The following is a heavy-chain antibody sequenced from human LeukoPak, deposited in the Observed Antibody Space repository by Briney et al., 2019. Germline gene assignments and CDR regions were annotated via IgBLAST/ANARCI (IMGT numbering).Heavy chain of an antibody. CDR1: GFSLSTSGMC. CDR2: IDWDDDK. D-gene: IGHD3-22*01. Sequence: SGPALVKPTQTLTLTCTFSGFSLSTSGMCVSWIRQPPGKALEWLARIDWDDDKYYSTSLKTRLTISKDTSKSQVVLTMTNMDPVDTATYYCARSRITMMDAFDIWGQGTMVTVSS. V-gene: IGHV2-70*11. CDR3: ARSRITMMDAFDI. J-gene: IGHJ3*02.